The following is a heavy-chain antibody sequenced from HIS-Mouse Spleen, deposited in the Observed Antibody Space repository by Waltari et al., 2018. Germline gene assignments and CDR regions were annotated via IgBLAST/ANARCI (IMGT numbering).Heavy chain of an antibody. V-gene: IGHV4-39*07. Sequence: QLQLQESGPGLVKPSETLSLTCTVSGGSISSSSYYWGWIRQPPGKGLEWIGSNYYRWSTYYNPSLKMRVTISVDTSKNQFSLKLGSVTAADTAVYYCAREIPYSSSWYDWYFDLWGRGTLVTVSS. D-gene: IGHD6-13*01. J-gene: IGHJ2*01. CDR1: GGSISSSSYY. CDR2: NYYRWST. CDR3: AREIPYSSSWYDWYFDL.